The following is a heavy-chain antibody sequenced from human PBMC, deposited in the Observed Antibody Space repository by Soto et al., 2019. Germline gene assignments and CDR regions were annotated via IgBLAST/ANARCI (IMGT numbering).Heavy chain of an antibody. CDR1: GGSFDTYV. D-gene: IGHD1-26*01. J-gene: IGHJ3*02. V-gene: IGHV3-23*01. CDR2: VTGSGVTT. CDR3: TKSQSGSYFAAFDI. Sequence: LSLSCVESGGSFDTYVINWVRHAAGKGLEWVSAVTGSGVTTWYAESIKGRFTISRDNSKNTVFLQMNSLRADDTAVYYCTKSQSGSYFAAFDIWGQGTMVTVSS.